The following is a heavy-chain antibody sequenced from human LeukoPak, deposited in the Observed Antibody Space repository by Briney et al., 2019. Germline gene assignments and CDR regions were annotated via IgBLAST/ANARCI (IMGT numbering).Heavy chain of an antibody. CDR1: GGSISSYY. CDR2: IYTSGST. V-gene: IGHV4-4*07. J-gene: IGHJ5*02. CDR3: AREEYNWNDVGWFDP. D-gene: IGHD1-1*01. Sequence: SETLSLTCTVSGGSISSYYWSWIRQPPGKGLEWIWCIYTSGSTNYNPALKSRVTMSVDTSKNQFSLKLSSVTAADTAVYYCAREEYNWNDVGWFDPWGQGTLVTVSS.